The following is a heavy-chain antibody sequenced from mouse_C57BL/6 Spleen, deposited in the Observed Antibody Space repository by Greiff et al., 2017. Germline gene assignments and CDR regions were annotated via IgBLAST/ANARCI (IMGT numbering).Heavy chain of an antibody. CDR3: ARGGMEYYFDY. CDR2: ISDGGSYT. CDR1: GFTFSSYA. V-gene: IGHV5-4*03. D-gene: IGHD2-10*02. Sequence: EVKLMESGGGLVKPGGSLKLSCAASGFTFSSYAMSWVRQTPEKRLEWVATISDGGSYTYYPANVKGRFTISRDNAKNNLYLQMSHLKSEDTAMYYCARGGMEYYFDYWGQGTTLTVSS. J-gene: IGHJ2*01.